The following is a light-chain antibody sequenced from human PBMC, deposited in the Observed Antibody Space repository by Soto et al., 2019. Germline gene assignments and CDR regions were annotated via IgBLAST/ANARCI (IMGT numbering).Light chain of an antibody. J-gene: IGKJ3*01. CDR1: QSVSGSH. V-gene: IGKV3-20*01. CDR3: QHYGSSPLFT. Sequence: EIVLTQSPGTLSLSPGERATLSCRASQSVSGSHLVWYQQKPGQAPRLLIYDASRRPTGITDRFSGSGSGTDFTLTISRLDPEDFAVYYCQHYGSSPLFTFGPGTTVDIK. CDR2: DAS.